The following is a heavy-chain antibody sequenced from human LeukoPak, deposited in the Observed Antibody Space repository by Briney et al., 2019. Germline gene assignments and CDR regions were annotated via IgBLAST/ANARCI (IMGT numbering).Heavy chain of an antibody. Sequence: ASVKVSCKASGYTFTGYYMHWVRQAPGQGLEWMGWINPNSGGTNYAQKFQGRVTMTRDTSISTAYMELSRLRSDDTAVYYCARAVGRHSGSYGRSDAFDIWGQGTMVTVSS. CDR3: ARAVGRHSGSYGRSDAFDI. CDR2: INPNSGGT. V-gene: IGHV1-2*02. CDR1: GYTFTGYY. J-gene: IGHJ3*02. D-gene: IGHD1-26*01.